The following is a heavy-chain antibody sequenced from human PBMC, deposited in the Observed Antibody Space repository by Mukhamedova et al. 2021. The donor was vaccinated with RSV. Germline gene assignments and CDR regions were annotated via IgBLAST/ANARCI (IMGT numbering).Heavy chain of an antibody. CDR2: IRSKANSYAT. D-gene: IGHD6-25*01. V-gene: IGHV3-73*01. CDR3: TSNLDPYDSGWTPSQYFYRYGMDV. J-gene: IGHJ6*02. Sequence: GKGLEWVGRIRSKANSYATTYAASVQGRFTISRDDSKSTAFLQMDSLKTEDTAVYYCTSNLDPYDSGWTPSQYFYRYGMDVWGPG.